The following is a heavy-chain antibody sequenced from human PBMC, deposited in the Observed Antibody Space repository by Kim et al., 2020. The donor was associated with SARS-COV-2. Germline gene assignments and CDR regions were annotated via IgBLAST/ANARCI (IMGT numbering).Heavy chain of an antibody. J-gene: IGHJ4*01. CDR3: ARVPHYDSSGYYFDQ. Sequence: GGSLRLSCAASGFTFSYHWLHWVRQAPGKGLVWVSRINSDGRITTYADSAKGRFTISRDNRKNTLYLEMNNLRVEDTAFYYCARVPHYDSSGYYFDQWG. CDR2: INSDGRIT. D-gene: IGHD3-22*01. CDR1: GFTFSYHW. V-gene: IGHV3-74*01.